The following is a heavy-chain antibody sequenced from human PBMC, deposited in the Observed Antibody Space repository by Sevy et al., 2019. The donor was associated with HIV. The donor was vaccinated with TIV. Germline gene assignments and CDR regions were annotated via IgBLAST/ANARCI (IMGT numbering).Heavy chain of an antibody. V-gene: IGHV3-30-3*01. Sequence: GESLKISCAASGFTFSSYAMHWVRQAPGKGLEWVAVISYDGSNKYYADSVKGRFTISRDNSKNTLYLQMNSLRAEDTAVYYCARDLAGLVGATKYYYYYYGMDVWGQGTTVTVSS. CDR3: ARDLAGLVGATKYYYYYYGMDV. J-gene: IGHJ6*02. CDR1: GFTFSSYA. CDR2: ISYDGSNK. D-gene: IGHD1-26*01.